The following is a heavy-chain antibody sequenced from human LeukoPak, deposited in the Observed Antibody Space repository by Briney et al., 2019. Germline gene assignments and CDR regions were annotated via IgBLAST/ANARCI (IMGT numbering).Heavy chain of an antibody. Sequence: GGSLRLSCAASGFTFSCCSMTWVRQAPGKGLEWVSAVSTGGSAYYADSVKGRFTISRDYSKNTVFLQLNSLRAEDTAVYYCAKDGAGASGSRTYFDYWGQGTLVTVSS. CDR1: GFTFSCCS. CDR3: AKDGAGASGSRTYFDY. D-gene: IGHD1-26*01. CDR2: VSTGGSA. V-gene: IGHV3-23*01. J-gene: IGHJ4*02.